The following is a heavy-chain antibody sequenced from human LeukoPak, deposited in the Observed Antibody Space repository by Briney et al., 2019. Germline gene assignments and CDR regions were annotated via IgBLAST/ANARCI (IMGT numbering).Heavy chain of an antibody. V-gene: IGHV3-74*01. CDR3: ARDGSSSFDY. J-gene: IGHJ4*02. CDR2: ISSDGSST. D-gene: IGHD6-6*01. Sequence: GGSLRLSCAASGFTFSSSWMHWVRQAPEKGLVWVSRISSDGSSTSYADSVKGRFTISRDNAKNTLFLQMNSLRAEDTAVYYCARDGSSSFDYWGQGTLVTVSS. CDR1: GFTFSSSW.